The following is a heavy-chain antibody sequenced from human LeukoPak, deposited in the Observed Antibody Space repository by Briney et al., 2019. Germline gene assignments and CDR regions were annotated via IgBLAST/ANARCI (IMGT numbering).Heavy chain of an antibody. CDR1: GFTFSSYN. CDR3: ARERYSSSWPFFDY. Sequence: PGGSLRLSCAASGFTFSSYNMKWVRQAPGKGLEWVSYISSSSSTIYYADSVKGRFTISRDNAKNSLYLQMNSLRAEDTAVYYCARERYSSSWPFFDYWGQGTLVTVSS. V-gene: IGHV3-48*04. CDR2: ISSSSSTI. J-gene: IGHJ4*02. D-gene: IGHD6-13*01.